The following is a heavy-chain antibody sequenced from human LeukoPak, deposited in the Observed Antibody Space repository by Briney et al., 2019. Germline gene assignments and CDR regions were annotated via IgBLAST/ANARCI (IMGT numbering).Heavy chain of an antibody. V-gene: IGHV3-30-3*01. D-gene: IGHD3-10*01. Sequence: PGGSLKLSCAASGFTFSSYAMHWVRQAPGKGLEWVAVISYDGSNKYYADPVKGRFTISRDNSKNTLYLQMNSLRAEDTAVYYCARGWFGELFPQTQNSDYWGQGTLVTVSS. J-gene: IGHJ4*02. CDR2: ISYDGSNK. CDR1: GFTFSSYA. CDR3: ARGWFGELFPQTQNSDY.